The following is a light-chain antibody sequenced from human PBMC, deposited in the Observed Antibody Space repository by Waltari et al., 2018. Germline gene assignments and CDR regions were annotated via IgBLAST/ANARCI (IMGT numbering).Light chain of an antibody. J-gene: IGLJ2*01. CDR2: EVT. CDR1: RSTIGDFNL. V-gene: IGLV2-23*02. Sequence: QSALTQPASASGSPGQSITISCTGTRSTIGDFNLVSWYQQHPGEAPRLLIYEVTKRPSVICDRFSAAKSGNTASLTISRLQLEDEATYYCCSFASRSIFGGGTKVTVL. CDR3: CSFASRSI.